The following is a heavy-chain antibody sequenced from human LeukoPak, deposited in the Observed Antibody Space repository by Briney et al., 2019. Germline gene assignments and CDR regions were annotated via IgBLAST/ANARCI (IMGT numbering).Heavy chain of an antibody. CDR2: ISYDGSNK. Sequence: GGSLSPSCAASGLTSITYGWHWVRQAPAKGLEWVAVISYDGSNKYYADSVKGRFTISRDNSKNTLYLQMNSLRAEDTAVYYCARGVLDRFPFDYWGQGTLVTVSS. CDR1: GLTSITYG. CDR3: ARGVLDRFPFDY. J-gene: IGHJ4*02. D-gene: IGHD3/OR15-3a*01. V-gene: IGHV3-30*03.